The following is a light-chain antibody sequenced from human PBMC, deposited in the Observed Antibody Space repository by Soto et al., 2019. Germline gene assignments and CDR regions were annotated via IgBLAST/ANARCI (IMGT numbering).Light chain of an antibody. J-gene: IGKJ1*01. Sequence: DAVMTQSPDSLAVSLGGRATMSCNSRQSLLYSPTNRNYLAWYQHKPGQPPKLIIYWASIRESGVPDRFSGSGSGTDCTLTISSLQAEDLAIYYCHQYLTNSWTLAQGTKVDI. CDR1: QSLLYSPTNRNY. CDR2: WAS. CDR3: HQYLTNSWT. V-gene: IGKV4-1*01.